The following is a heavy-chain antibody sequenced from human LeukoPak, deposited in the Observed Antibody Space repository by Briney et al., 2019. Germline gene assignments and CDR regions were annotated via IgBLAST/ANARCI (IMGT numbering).Heavy chain of an antibody. D-gene: IGHD3-16*01. V-gene: IGHV3-21*01. CDR2: ISSSSSYI. Sequence: EGSLRLSCAASGFTFSSYSMNWVRQAPGKGLEWVSSISSSSSYIYYADSVKGRFTISRDNSKNTLYLQMNSLRAEDTAVYYCAKDGGSRGYYFDYWGQGTLVTVSS. CDR1: GFTFSSYS. CDR3: AKDGGSRGYYFDY. J-gene: IGHJ4*02.